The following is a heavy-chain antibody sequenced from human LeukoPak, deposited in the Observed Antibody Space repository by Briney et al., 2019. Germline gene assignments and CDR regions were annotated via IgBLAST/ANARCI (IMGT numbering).Heavy chain of an antibody. D-gene: IGHD3-16*01. CDR1: GFSFSSYT. CDR3: AKDRFFGGLKDYLDH. J-gene: IGHJ4*02. Sequence: GGSLRLSCAASGFSFSSYTMAWVRQPPGKGLEWVSAISASGENTWFADSVKGRFTISRDNTKNTLYLQMDSLRAEDTAVYYCAKDRFFGGLKDYLDHWGQGNLVSVSS. CDR2: ISASGENT. V-gene: IGHV3-23*01.